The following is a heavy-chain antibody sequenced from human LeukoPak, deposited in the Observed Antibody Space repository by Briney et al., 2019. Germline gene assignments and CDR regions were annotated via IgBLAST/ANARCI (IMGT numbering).Heavy chain of an antibody. CDR2: INHSGST. J-gene: IGHJ6*03. D-gene: IGHD6-13*01. CDR1: GGSFSGYY. V-gene: IGHV4-34*01. Sequence: PSETLSLTCAAYGGSFSGYYWSWIRQPPGKGLEWIGEINHSGSTNYNPSLKSRVTISVDTSKNQFSLKLSSVTAADTAVYYCARGIAAAGTFPPYYYYMDVWGKGTTVTVSS. CDR3: ARGIAAAGTFPPYYYYMDV.